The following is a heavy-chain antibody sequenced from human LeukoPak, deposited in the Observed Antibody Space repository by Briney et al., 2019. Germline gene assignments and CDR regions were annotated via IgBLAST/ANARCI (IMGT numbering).Heavy chain of an antibody. V-gene: IGHV4-4*07. D-gene: IGHD6-13*01. J-gene: IGHJ4*02. CDR2: IHTSGTT. CDR1: GGSISSHY. CDR3: ARDIAAAGQHYFDY. Sequence: SETLSLTCTVSGGSISSHYWSWVRQSAGKGLEWIGRIHTSGTTTYSPSLKSRVTMSVDTSKNQLSLKLSSVTAADTALYYCARDIAAAGQHYFDYWGQGSLVTVSS.